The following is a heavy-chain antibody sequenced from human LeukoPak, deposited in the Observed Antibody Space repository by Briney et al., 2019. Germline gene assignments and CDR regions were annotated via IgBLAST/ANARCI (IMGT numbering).Heavy chain of an antibody. CDR2: IYYSGTT. J-gene: IGHJ4*02. Sequence: SETLSLTCTVSGDSISGFYWSWIRQPPGSGLEWIAYIYYSGTTNYNPSLKSRVTISMDTSKNQFSLKLSSVTAADTAVYYCVRGALYYGSGRKYFDFWGQGTLVTVSS. CDR1: GDSISGFY. V-gene: IGHV4-59*08. D-gene: IGHD3-10*01. CDR3: VRGALYYGSGRKYFDF.